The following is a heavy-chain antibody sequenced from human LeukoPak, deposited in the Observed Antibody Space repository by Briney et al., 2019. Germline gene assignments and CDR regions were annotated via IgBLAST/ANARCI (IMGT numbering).Heavy chain of an antibody. CDR2: MNGDGSQI. CDR1: GFTFSGHW. Sequence: GALRLSCAASGFTFSGHWMSWVRQAPAKGLEWVAHMNGDGSQIYYMDFVKGRFTISRDNAKNSLYLQMNGLRAEDTAVYYCVAWGNSGNSWGQGTMVIVSS. J-gene: IGHJ3*01. V-gene: IGHV3-7*01. D-gene: IGHD1-26*01. CDR3: VAWGNSGNS.